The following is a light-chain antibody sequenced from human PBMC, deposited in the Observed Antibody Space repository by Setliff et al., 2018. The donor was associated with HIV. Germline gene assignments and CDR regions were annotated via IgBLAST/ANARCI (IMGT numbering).Light chain of an antibody. CDR2: DNT. J-gene: IGLJ1*01. CDR3: QSYDRSLSGRYV. CDR1: SSNIGAGFD. Sequence: QSALAQPPSVSGAPGQRVTISCTGSSSNIGAGFDVHWYQHLPGTAPKLLIYDNTNRPSGVPDRFSGSKSGTSASLAITGLQAEDEADYYCQSYDRSLSGRYVVGTGTKVTVL. V-gene: IGLV1-40*01.